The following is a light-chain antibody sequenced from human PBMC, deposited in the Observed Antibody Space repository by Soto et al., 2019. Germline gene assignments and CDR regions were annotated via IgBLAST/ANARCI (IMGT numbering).Light chain of an antibody. V-gene: IGKV3-15*01. Sequence: EIVMTQSPATLSVSPGERATLSCRASHSVNSNLAWYQQKPGRAPRLLIYGASTRASGVPARFSGSGSGTEFTLNISSLQSEDFAVYYCQQYNNWPPVTFGQGTRLEIK. J-gene: IGKJ5*01. CDR2: GAS. CDR1: HSVNSN. CDR3: QQYNNWPPVT.